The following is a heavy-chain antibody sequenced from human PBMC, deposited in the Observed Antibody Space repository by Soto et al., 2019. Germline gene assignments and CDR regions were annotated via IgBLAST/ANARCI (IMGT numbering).Heavy chain of an antibody. D-gene: IGHD6-13*01. Sequence: EVQLVESGGGLVQPGGSLRLSCAASGFTFSSYSMNWVRQAPGKGLEWLSYISSSSSTIYYADSVKGRFTISRDNAKNLLYLQMNSLRDEDMAVYYCAIAKELYSSSWSNCFDTWGQVTLVTVSS. CDR2: ISSSSSTI. CDR1: GFTFSSYS. CDR3: AIAKELYSSSWSNCFDT. J-gene: IGHJ5*02. V-gene: IGHV3-48*02.